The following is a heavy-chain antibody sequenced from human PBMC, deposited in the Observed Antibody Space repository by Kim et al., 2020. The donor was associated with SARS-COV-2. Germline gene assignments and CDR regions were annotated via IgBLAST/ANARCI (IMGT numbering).Heavy chain of an antibody. V-gene: IGHV3-23*01. D-gene: IGHD2-8*01. J-gene: IGHJ2*01. CDR1: KFTFNNSA. CDR3: AKVYGAWYFDL. CDR2: ISGSGGTT. Sequence: GGSLRLSCAASKFTFNNSAMSWVRQAPGKGLEWVSSISGSGGTTYADSVKGRFTISRDNSKNTLYLQMSSLRAEDTAVYYCAKVYGAWYFDLWGRGTLV.